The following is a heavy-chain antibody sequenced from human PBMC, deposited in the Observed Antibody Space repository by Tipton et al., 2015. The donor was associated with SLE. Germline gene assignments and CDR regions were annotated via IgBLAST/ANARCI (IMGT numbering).Heavy chain of an antibody. J-gene: IGHJ4*02. CDR1: GFTFSSYS. D-gene: IGHD5-12*01. CDR2: ISSSSSYI. V-gene: IGHV3-21*03. CDR3: ARGSYSGYDLDY. Sequence: GSLRLSCAASGFTFSSYSMNWVRQAPGKGLEWVSSISSSSSYIYYADSVKGRFTVSRNNAKKSLYLQMNSLRVEDTAVYYCARGSYSGYDLDYWGQGTLVTVSS.